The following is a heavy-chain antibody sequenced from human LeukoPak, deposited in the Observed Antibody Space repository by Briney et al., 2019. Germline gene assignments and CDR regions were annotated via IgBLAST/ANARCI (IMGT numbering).Heavy chain of an antibody. CDR2: IYSGGST. V-gene: IGHV3-53*01. CDR1: GFTVSSNY. CDR3: AREARYYDSSAY. Sequence: GGSLRLSCAASGFTVSSNYMSWVPQAPGKGLEWVSVIYSGGSTYYADSVKGRFTISIDNSKNTLYLQPNSLRAEDTAVYDSAREARYYDSSAYWGEGTLVTVST. D-gene: IGHD3-22*01. J-gene: IGHJ4*02.